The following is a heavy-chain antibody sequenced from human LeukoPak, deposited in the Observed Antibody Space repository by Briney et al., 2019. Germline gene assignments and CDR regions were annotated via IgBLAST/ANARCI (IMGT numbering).Heavy chain of an antibody. CDR1: GASMNTHY. Sequence: SETLSLTCAVSGASMNTHYWSWIRQPPGKGLEWIGYMLDTVTTKDNPSLKSRFTLPADTSKNQFSLRLTSVTAADTAVYYCATIKRGNIFGYFDFWGQGIPVTVSS. J-gene: IGHJ4*02. CDR3: ATIKRGNIFGYFDF. CDR2: MLDTVTT. V-gene: IGHV4-59*11. D-gene: IGHD5-18*01.